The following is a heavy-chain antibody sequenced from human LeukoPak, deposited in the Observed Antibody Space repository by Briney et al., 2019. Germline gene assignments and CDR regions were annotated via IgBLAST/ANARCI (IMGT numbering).Heavy chain of an antibody. V-gene: IGHV4-39*07. D-gene: IGHD4-17*01. CDR1: SGSISTSNYY. Sequence: PSETLSLTCTVSSGSISTSNYYWGWVRQPPGKALEWIGNIFYSGSTYYSPSLKSRVTISLDTSRNQFSLKLSSVTAADTAVYYCARGGTVTMGTYFDLWGRGTLVTVSS. CDR3: ARGGTVTMGTYFDL. CDR2: IFYSGST. J-gene: IGHJ2*01.